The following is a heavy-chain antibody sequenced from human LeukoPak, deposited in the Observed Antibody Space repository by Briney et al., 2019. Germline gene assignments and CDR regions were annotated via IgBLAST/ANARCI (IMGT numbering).Heavy chain of an antibody. CDR2: ISYDGSNK. CDR1: GFTFRSYG. J-gene: IGHJ4*02. D-gene: IGHD2-8*01. V-gene: IGHV3-30*19. CDR3: ARDRGYCTNGVCYTMAYYFDY. Sequence: GGSLRLSCAASGFTFRSYGMHWVRQAPGKGLEWVAVISYDGSNKYYADSVKGRFTISRDNSKNTLYLQMNSLRAEDTAVYYCARDRGYCTNGVCYTMAYYFDYWGQGTLVTVSS.